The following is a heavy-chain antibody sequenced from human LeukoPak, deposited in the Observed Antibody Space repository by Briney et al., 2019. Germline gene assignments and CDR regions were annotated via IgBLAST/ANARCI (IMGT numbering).Heavy chain of an antibody. D-gene: IGHD3-10*01. V-gene: IGHV3-21*06. J-gene: IGHJ4*02. Sequence: GGSLRLSCEGSGFTFSSISMNWVRQAPGKGLEWVSSISPNGDTIYHADSVKGRFTTSRDNAKSLLYLEMNSLRVEDTAVYYCTRDLPVPSLVRGIIIYGLIDYWGQGTLVTVSS. CDR2: ISPNGDTI. CDR1: GFTFSSIS. CDR3: TRDLPVPSLVRGIIIYGLIDY.